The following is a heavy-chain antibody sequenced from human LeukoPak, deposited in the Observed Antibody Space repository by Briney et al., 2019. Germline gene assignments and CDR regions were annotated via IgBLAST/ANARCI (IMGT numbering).Heavy chain of an antibody. CDR3: ARGGEYYYDSSGLTDEYFQH. D-gene: IGHD3-22*01. J-gene: IGHJ1*01. CDR1: GGSISNYY. CDR2: IYYSGST. V-gene: IGHV4-59*12. Sequence: SETLSLTCTVSGGSISNYYWSWIRQPPGKGLEWIGYIYYSGSTNYNPSLKSRVTISVDTSKNQFSLKLSSVTAADTAVYYCARGGEYYYDSSGLTDEYFQHWGQGTLVTVSS.